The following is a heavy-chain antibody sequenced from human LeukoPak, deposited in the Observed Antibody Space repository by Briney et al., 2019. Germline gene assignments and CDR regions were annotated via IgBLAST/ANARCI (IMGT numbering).Heavy chain of an antibody. D-gene: IGHD4-23*01. V-gene: IGHV4-59*11. CDR1: GGSISSHY. Sequence: SETLSLTCTVAGGSISSHYWSWIRQPPGKGLEWIGYIYYSGSTNYNPSLKSRVTISLNTSKNQFSLKLSSVTAADTAFYYCARSTVVTPFDYWGQGTLVTVSS. J-gene: IGHJ4*02. CDR2: IYYSGST. CDR3: ARSTVVTPFDY.